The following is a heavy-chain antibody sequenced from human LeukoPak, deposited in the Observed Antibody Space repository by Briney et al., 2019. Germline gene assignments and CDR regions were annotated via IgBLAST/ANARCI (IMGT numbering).Heavy chain of an antibody. CDR3: VREGVITLPALYYFDY. CDR2: IWYDGSNK. D-gene: IGHD3-10*01. J-gene: IGHJ4*02. Sequence: PGRSLRLSCAASGFTFSSYGMHWVRQAPGKGLEWVAVIWYDGSNKYYADSVKGRFTISRDNAKNSLYLQMNSLRAEDTAVYYCVREGVITLPALYYFDYWGQGTLVTVSS. V-gene: IGHV3-33*01. CDR1: GFTFSSYG.